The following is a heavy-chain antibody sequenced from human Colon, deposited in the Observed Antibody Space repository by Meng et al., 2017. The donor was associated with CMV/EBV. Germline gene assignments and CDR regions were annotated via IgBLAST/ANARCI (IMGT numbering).Heavy chain of an antibody. Sequence: GGSLRLSCAGSGFTFRNYAMSWVRQAPGKGLEWVAVIYAGGRKTYYADSVKGRFNISRDGSKNMLYMQMKSLRAQDTAVYYCAKGSLEWLYYGMDVWGQGTTVTVSS. CDR2: IYAGGRKT. J-gene: IGHJ6*02. CDR3: AKGSLEWLYYGMDV. CDR1: GFTFRNYA. V-gene: IGHV3-23*03. D-gene: IGHD3-3*01.